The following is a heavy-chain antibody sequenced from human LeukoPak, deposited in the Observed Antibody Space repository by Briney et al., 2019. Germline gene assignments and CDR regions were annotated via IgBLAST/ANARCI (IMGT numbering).Heavy chain of an antibody. D-gene: IGHD3-10*01. CDR1: GFTFSYYN. CDR2: IIGGSSYR. Sequence: GRALRLSCVASGFTFSYYNMEWVRQAPGKGLEWVSSIIGGSSYRNYADIVTGRFTISRDNANNSLYLQMNSLRGEDTAVYYCAHVIWGGSGSYYNGDYFDYWGQGTLVTVSS. V-gene: IGHV3-21*04. J-gene: IGHJ4*02. CDR3: AHVIWGGSGSYYNGDYFDY.